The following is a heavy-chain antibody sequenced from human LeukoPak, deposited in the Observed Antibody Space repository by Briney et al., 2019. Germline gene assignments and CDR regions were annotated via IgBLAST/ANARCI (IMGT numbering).Heavy chain of an antibody. D-gene: IGHD3-10*01. Sequence: SETLSLTCTVSGGSISSSSYYWGWIRQPPGKGLEWIGSIYYSGSTYYNPSLKSRVTISVDTSKNQFSLKLSSVTAADTAVYYCARFMVRGVIIEAEFDPWGQGTLVTVSS. CDR1: GGSISSSSYY. CDR2: IYYSGST. J-gene: IGHJ5*02. CDR3: ARFMVRGVIIEAEFDP. V-gene: IGHV4-39*07.